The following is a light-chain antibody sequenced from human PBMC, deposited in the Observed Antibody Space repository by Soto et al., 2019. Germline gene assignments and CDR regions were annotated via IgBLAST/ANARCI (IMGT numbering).Light chain of an antibody. CDR3: QQYGSSSLT. V-gene: IGKV3-20*01. CDR1: QSVSSSY. Sequence: EIVLTQSPGTLSLSPGERATLSCRASQSVSSSYLAWYKQKPGQAPRLLIYGASSRATGIPDRFSGSGSGTDFTLTISRLEPEDFAVYYCQQYGSSSLTFGQGTKVEIK. CDR2: GAS. J-gene: IGKJ1*01.